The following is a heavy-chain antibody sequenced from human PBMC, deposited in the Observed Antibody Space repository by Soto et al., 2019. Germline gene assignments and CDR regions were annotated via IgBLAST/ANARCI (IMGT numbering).Heavy chain of an antibody. V-gene: IGHV1-69*08. Sequence: VQLVQSGAEVKKPGSSVKVSCKASGGTFSSYTISWVRQAPGQGLEWMGRIIPLLGIANYAQKVQGRVTITADKSTSTAYMELSSLRSEDTAVYYCAREEYYYGSGAFFDYWGQGTLVTVSS. CDR1: GGTFSSYT. J-gene: IGHJ4*02. D-gene: IGHD3-10*01. CDR2: IIPLLGIA. CDR3: AREEYYYGSGAFFDY.